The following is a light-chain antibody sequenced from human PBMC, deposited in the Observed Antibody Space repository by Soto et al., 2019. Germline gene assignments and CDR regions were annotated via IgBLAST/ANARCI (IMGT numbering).Light chain of an antibody. Sequence: EIVWPQSPGTLSFSPGERATLSCRASQSVSSYLAWYQQKPGQAPRLLIYDASNRATGIPARFSGSGSGTDFTLTISSLEPEDFAVYYCQQRSNWPRTFGQGTKVDIK. J-gene: IGKJ1*01. CDR2: DAS. CDR3: QQRSNWPRT. CDR1: QSVSSY. V-gene: IGKV3-11*01.